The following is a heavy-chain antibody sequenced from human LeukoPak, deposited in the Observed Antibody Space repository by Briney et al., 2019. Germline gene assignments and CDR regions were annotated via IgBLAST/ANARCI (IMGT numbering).Heavy chain of an antibody. J-gene: IGHJ6*02. Sequence: GSLRLSCAASGFIFSSYGMHWVRQAPGKGLEWVAVIWYDGSNKYYADSVKGRFTISRDNSKNTLYLQMNSLRAEDTAVYYCARVRGAKTTVTLYGMDVWGQGTTVTVSS. CDR3: ARVRGAKTTVTLYGMDV. V-gene: IGHV3-33*01. CDR1: GFIFSSYG. CDR2: IWYDGSNK. D-gene: IGHD4-11*01.